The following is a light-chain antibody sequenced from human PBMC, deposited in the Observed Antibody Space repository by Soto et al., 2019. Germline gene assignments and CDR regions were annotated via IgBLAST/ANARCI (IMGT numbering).Light chain of an antibody. J-gene: IGLJ2*01. CDR3: SSYTSSSTVVV. Sequence: QSALTQPASVSGSPGQSITISCTGTSSDVGGYNYVFWYQQHPGKAPKLMIYDVSNRPSGVSNRFSGSKSGNTASLTISGLQAEDEADYYCSSYTSSSTVVVFGGGTKVTVL. V-gene: IGLV2-14*01. CDR2: DVS. CDR1: SSDVGGYNY.